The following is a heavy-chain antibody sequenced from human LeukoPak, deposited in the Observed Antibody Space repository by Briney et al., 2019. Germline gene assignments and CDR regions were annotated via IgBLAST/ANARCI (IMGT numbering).Heavy chain of an antibody. Sequence: LSXXAXXFTFSXXXMNXGRQXPGKGLECGSAISDRGRTYYADSVKGRFIISRDTVKNTLYLQMNSLGPEDTAVYYCVRGDEVDYWGQGTLVTVFS. CDR3: VRGDEVDY. CDR2: ISDRGRT. V-gene: IGHV3-23*01. J-gene: IGHJ4*02. CDR1: XFTFSXXX. D-gene: IGHD3-16*01.